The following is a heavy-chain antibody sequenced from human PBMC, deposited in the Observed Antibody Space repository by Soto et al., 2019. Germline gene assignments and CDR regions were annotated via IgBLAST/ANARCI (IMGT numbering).Heavy chain of an antibody. V-gene: IGHV3-23*01. CDR1: GFTFSSYS. CDR3: AKMRLRFLEWLSYGMDV. D-gene: IGHD3-3*01. Sequence: GGSLRLSCAASGFTFSSYSMSWVRQAPGKGLEWVSAISGSGGSTYYADSVKGRFTISRDNSKNTLYLQMNSLRAEDTAVYYCAKMRLRFLEWLSYGMDVWGQGTTVTVSS. CDR2: ISGSGGST. J-gene: IGHJ6*02.